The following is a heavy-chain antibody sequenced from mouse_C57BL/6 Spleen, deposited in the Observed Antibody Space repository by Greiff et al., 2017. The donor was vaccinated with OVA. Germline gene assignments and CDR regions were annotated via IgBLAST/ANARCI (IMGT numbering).Heavy chain of an antibody. CDR3: ASPITTVVEGAMDY. CDR2: ISYDGSN. V-gene: IGHV3-6*01. CDR1: GYSITSGYY. D-gene: IGHD1-1*01. J-gene: IGHJ4*01. Sequence: VQLKESGPGLVKPSQSLSLTCSVTGYSITSGYYWNWIRQFPGNKLEWMGYISYDGSNNYNPSLKNRISITRDTSKNQFFLKLNSVTTEDTATYYCASPITTVVEGAMDYWGQGTSVTVSS.